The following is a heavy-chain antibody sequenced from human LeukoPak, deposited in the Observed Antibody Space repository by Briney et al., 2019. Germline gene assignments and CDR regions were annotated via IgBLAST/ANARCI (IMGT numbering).Heavy chain of an antibody. D-gene: IGHD6-13*01. J-gene: IGHJ4*02. CDR1: GFTFSSYS. CDR3: ARGSGAAGRVYYFDY. Sequence: RGSLRLSCGASGFTFSSYSMNWVRQAPGKGLEWVSYISGSTGTIYYADSVTGRFTIFRDNANNSLFLQMNSLRAEDSAIYYCARGSGAAGRVYYFDYWGQGTLVTVSS. CDR2: ISGSTGTI. V-gene: IGHV3-48*01.